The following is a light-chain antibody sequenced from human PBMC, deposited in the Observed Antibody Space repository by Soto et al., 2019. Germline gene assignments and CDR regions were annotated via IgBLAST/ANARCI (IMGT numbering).Light chain of an antibody. V-gene: IGKV3-15*01. CDR3: QQYHDWPPIT. CDR2: DAS. Sequence: EILMTQSPATLSVSPGETATLSCRASQSVSTKLVWYQQKPAQAPRLLINDASTRAAGVPARFSGWGSGTEFTLTISSLQSEDFAVYYWQQYHDWPPITFGQGTRLEIK. CDR1: QSVSTK. J-gene: IGKJ5*01.